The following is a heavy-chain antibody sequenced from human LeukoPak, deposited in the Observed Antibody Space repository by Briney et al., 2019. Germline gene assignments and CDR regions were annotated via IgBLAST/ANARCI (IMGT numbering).Heavy chain of an antibody. D-gene: IGHD2-2*01. Sequence: SETLSLTCTVSGGSISSSSYYWGWIRQPPGKGLEWIGSIYYSGSTYYNPSLKSRVTISVDTSKNQFSLKLSSVTAADTAVYYCARDRCSSTSCPNWFDPWGQGTLVTVSS. CDR1: GGSISSSSYY. J-gene: IGHJ5*02. CDR3: ARDRCSSTSCPNWFDP. CDR2: IYYSGST. V-gene: IGHV4-39*07.